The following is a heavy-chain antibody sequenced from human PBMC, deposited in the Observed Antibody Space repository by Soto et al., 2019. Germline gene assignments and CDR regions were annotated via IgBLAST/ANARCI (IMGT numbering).Heavy chain of an antibody. J-gene: IGHJ5*02. Sequence: QVQLQESGPGLVKPSHTLSLTCTVSGGSISSGGYYWSCIRQHPGKGLEWIGYIYYSGSTYYNPSLKSRVTISVDTSKNEFSLKLSSVTAADTAVYYCARGRRIAAPGIWFDPWGQGTLVTVSS. CDR2: IYYSGST. D-gene: IGHD6-13*01. V-gene: IGHV4-31*03. CDR3: ARGRRIAAPGIWFDP. CDR1: GGSISSGGYY.